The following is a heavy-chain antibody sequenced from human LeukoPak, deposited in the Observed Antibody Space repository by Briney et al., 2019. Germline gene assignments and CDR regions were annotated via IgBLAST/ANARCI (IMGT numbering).Heavy chain of an antibody. J-gene: IGHJ3*02. CDR1: GYTFTGYY. CDR2: INPSGGST. V-gene: IGHV1-46*01. D-gene: IGHD6-19*01. Sequence: GASVKVSCKASGYTFTGYYMHWARQAPGQGLEWMGIINPSGGSTSYAQKFQGRVTMTRDMSTSTVYMELSSLRSEDTAVYYCARAGYSSGWTDAFDIWGQGTMVTVSS. CDR3: ARAGYSSGWTDAFDI.